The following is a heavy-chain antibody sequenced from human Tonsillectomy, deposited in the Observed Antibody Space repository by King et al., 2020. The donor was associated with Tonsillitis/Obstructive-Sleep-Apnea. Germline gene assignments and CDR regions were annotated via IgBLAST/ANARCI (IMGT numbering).Heavy chain of an antibody. CDR1: GYTFTTYY. CDR2: INPSGDST. Sequence: QLVQSGAEVKKPGASVKVSCKASGYTFTTYYMHWVRQAPGQGLEWMGIINPSGDSTSYAQKFQGRVTMTRDTSTSTVDMELSSLTSEDTAVYYCARGAAVAVSFDFWGQGTLVTVSS. V-gene: IGHV1-46*01. D-gene: IGHD6-19*01. J-gene: IGHJ4*02. CDR3: ARGAAVAVSFDF.